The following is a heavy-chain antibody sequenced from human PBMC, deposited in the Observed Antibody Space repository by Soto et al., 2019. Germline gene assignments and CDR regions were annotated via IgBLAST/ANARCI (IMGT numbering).Heavy chain of an antibody. CDR2: ISYDGSNK. CDR1: GFTFSSYG. CDR3: AKDRLRAAAGMDV. D-gene: IGHD6-13*01. V-gene: IGHV3-30*18. J-gene: IGHJ6*02. Sequence: QVQVVESGGGVVQPGRSLRLSCAASGFTFSSYGMHWVRQAPGKGLEWVAVISYDGSNKYYADSVKGRFTISRDNSKKTLYLQMNSLRAEDTAVYYCAKDRLRAAAGMDVWGQGTTVTVSS.